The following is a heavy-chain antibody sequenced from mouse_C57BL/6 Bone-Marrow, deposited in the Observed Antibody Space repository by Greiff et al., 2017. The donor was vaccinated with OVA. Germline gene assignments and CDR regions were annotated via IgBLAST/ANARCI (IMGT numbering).Heavy chain of an antibody. J-gene: IGHJ4*01. D-gene: IGHD1-1*01. CDR1: GYTFTSYG. V-gene: IGHV1-81*01. Sequence: QVHVKQSGAELARPGASVKLSCKASGYTFTSYGISWVKQRTGQGLEWIGEIYPRSGNTYYNEKFKGKATLTADKSSSTAYMELRSLTSEDSAVYFCARGWVGMDYWGQGTSVTVSS. CDR3: ARGWVGMDY. CDR2: IYPRSGNT.